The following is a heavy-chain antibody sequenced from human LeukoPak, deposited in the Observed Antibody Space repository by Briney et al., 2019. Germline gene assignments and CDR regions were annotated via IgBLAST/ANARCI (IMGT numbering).Heavy chain of an antibody. CDR3: ARGYIVVVPAAKGVPPAGDAFDI. J-gene: IGHJ3*02. CDR2: IYYSGST. Sequence: PSEALSLTCTVSGGCISSSSYYWGWIRQPPGKGLEWIGRIYYSGSTYYNPSLKSRVTISVDTSKNQFSLKLSSVTAADTAVYYCARGYIVVVPAAKGVPPAGDAFDIWGQGTMVTVSS. CDR1: GGCISSSSYY. V-gene: IGHV4-39*07. D-gene: IGHD2-2*01.